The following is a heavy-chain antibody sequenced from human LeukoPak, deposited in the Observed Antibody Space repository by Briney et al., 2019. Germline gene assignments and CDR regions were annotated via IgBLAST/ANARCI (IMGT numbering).Heavy chain of an antibody. CDR2: IYYCWST. D-gene: IGHD3-9*01. Sequence: SETLSLPCTVSGDSIRRYYWSWIRHPPGKALECIGYIYYCWSTNYNPPLKSPVTISVNTSKNHFSLTLSSVTAAHTAVYYCARQIPQYYDILSPHAFDIWGQGTMVTVSS. J-gene: IGHJ3*02. CDR3: ARQIPQYYDILSPHAFDI. CDR1: GDSIRRYY. V-gene: IGHV4-59*08.